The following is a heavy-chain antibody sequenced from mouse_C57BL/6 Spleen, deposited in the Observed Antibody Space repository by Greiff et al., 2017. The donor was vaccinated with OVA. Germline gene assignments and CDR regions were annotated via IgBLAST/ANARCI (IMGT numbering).Heavy chain of an antibody. Sequence: VQLQQSGAELVRPGASVKLSCKASGYTFTDYYINWVKQRPGQGLEWIARIYPGSGNTYYNEKFKGKATLTAEKSSSTAYMQLSSLTSEDSAVYCCARSRTTYFDYWGQGTTLTVSS. CDR1: GYTFTDYY. V-gene: IGHV1-76*01. CDR3: ARSRTTYFDY. J-gene: IGHJ2*01. CDR2: IYPGSGNT.